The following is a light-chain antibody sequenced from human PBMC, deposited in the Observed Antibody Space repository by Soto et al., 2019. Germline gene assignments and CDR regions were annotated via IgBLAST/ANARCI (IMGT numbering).Light chain of an antibody. V-gene: IGKV1-12*01. CDR1: QDISRW. CDR3: QQATRFPVS. CDR2: GAS. Sequence: DIQMTQSPSSVSASVGDRVTITCRASQDISRWLACYQQKPGKAPKLLIYGASNLQSGVPSRFSGSGSGTDFTLTISSLQPEDFATYYCQQATRFPVSFGGGTKVEIK. J-gene: IGKJ4*01.